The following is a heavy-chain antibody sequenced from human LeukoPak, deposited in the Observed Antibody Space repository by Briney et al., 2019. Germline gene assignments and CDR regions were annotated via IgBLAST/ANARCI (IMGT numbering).Heavy chain of an antibody. V-gene: IGHV4-34*01. D-gene: IGHD2-8*01. J-gene: IGHJ4*02. CDR2: INHSGST. CDR3: AGANGLQFDY. CDR1: GGFFSGYY. Sequence: PSETLSLTCAVYGGFFSGYYWSWIRQPPGKGLEWIGEINHSGSTNYNPSLKSRVTISVDTSKNQFSLKLSSVTAADTAVYYCAGANGLQFDYWGQGTLVTVSS.